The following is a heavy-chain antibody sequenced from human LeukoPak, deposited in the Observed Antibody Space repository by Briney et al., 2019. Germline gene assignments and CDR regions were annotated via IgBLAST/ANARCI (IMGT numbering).Heavy chain of an antibody. D-gene: IGHD3-9*01. CDR1: GFTFSSYG. V-gene: IGHV3-30*18. CDR2: ISYDGSNK. Sequence: GGSLRLSCAASGFTFSSYGMHWVRQAPGKGLEWVAVISYDGSNKYYADSVKGRFTISRDNSKNTLYLQMNSLRAEDTAVYCCAKDSNQVHYDILTGYQDYWGQGTLVTVSS. J-gene: IGHJ4*02. CDR3: AKDSNQVHYDILTGYQDY.